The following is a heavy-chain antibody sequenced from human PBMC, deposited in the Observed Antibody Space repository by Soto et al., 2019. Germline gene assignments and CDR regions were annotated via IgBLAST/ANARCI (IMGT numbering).Heavy chain of an antibody. CDR3: ARNRYSGGYSYFDY. D-gene: IGHD1-26*01. J-gene: IGHJ4*02. CDR2: ISSSGTTI. CDR1: GFTFSDYY. Sequence: QVQLVESGGGLVKPGGSLRLSCAASGFTFSDYYMSWVRQAPGKGLECVSYISSSGTTIYNADSVKGRFTISRDNAKNSRFLQMNSLRAEDTAVYFCARNRYSGGYSYFDYWGQGTVVTVSS. V-gene: IGHV3-11*01.